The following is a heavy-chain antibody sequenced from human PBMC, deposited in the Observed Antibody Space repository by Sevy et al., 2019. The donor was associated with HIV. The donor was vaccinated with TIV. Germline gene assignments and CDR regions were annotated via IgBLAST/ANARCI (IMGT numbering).Heavy chain of an antibody. Sequence: GGSLTLSCAASGFTFSSYWMHWVRHAPGKGLVWVSRINSDGSSTSYADSVKGRFTISRDNAKNTLYLQMNSLRAEDTAVYYCARGRLRGYSYGFPDYWGQGTLVTVSS. V-gene: IGHV3-74*01. CDR2: INSDGSST. CDR3: ARGRLRGYSYGFPDY. J-gene: IGHJ4*02. D-gene: IGHD5-18*01. CDR1: GFTFSSYW.